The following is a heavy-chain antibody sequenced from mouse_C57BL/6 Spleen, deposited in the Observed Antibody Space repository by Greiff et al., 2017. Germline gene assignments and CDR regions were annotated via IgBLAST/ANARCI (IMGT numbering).Heavy chain of an antibody. D-gene: IGHD1-1*01. V-gene: IGHV1-85*01. CDR2: IYPRDGST. Sequence: QVQLQQSGPELVKPGASVKLSCKASGYTFTSYDIHWVKQRPGQGLEWIGCIYPRDGSTKYNEKFKGRATLTVDTSSSTSYMELHSLTSEDSAVYFCARKGITTGPYWYFDVWGTGTTVTVSS. J-gene: IGHJ1*03. CDR1: GYTFTSYD. CDR3: ARKGITTGPYWYFDV.